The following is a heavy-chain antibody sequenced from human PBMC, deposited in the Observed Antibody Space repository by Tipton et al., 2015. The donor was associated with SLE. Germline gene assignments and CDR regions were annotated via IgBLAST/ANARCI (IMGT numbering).Heavy chain of an antibody. Sequence: SLRLSCAASGFTFSSYWMHWVRQAPGKGLVWVSRINSDGSSTSYADSVKGRFTISRDNAKNTLYLQMNSLRAEDTAVYYCARGPGIERNYYYYYYMDVWGKGTTVTVS. D-gene: IGHD3-10*01. V-gene: IGHV3-74*01. CDR3: ARGPGIERNYYYYYYMDV. CDR1: GFTFSSYW. J-gene: IGHJ6*03. CDR2: INSDGSST.